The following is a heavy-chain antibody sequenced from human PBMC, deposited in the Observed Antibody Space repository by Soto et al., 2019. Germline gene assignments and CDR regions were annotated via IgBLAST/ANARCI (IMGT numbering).Heavy chain of an antibody. Sequence: GGSLRLSCAASGFTFDDYAMHWVRQAPGKGLEWVSLISWDGGSTYYADSVKGRFTISRDNSKNSLYLQMNSLRAEDTALYYCAKDISSRLRFLEWLSRRDYYYYYGMDVWGQGTTVTVSS. J-gene: IGHJ6*02. V-gene: IGHV3-43D*04. CDR2: ISWDGGST. D-gene: IGHD3-3*01. CDR1: GFTFDDYA. CDR3: AKDISSRLRFLEWLSRRDYYYYYGMDV.